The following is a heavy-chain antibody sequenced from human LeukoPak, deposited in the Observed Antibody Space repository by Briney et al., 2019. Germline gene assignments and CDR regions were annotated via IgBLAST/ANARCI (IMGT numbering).Heavy chain of an antibody. CDR1: GGSISSSSYY. J-gene: IGHJ3*02. Sequence: SETLSLTCTVSGGSISSSSYYWGWIRQPPGKGLEWIGSIYYSGSTYYNPSLKSRVTISVDTSKNQFSLKLSSVTAADTAVYYCARETYCSSTSCSLNAFDIWGQGTMVTVSS. V-gene: IGHV4-39*07. CDR2: IYYSGST. D-gene: IGHD2-2*01. CDR3: ARETYCSSTSCSLNAFDI.